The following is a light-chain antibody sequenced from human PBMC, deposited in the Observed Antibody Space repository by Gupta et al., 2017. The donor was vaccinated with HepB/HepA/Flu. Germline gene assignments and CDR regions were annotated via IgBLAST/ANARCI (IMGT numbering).Light chain of an antibody. CDR1: TSDIGGHNY. Sequence: QSALPHPASLSGAPRQSITISCPRSTSDIGGHNYVSWYQQHPGKAPKLIIYDVSNRPSGISNRFSGSKSGNTASLTISGFQTEDEADYYCSSYTSNSALLYVFGTGTRVTVL. CDR2: DVS. J-gene: IGLJ1*01. CDR3: SSYTSNSALLYV. V-gene: IGLV2-14*03.